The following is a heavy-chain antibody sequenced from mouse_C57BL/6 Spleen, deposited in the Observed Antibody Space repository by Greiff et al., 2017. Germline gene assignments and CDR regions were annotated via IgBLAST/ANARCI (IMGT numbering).Heavy chain of an antibody. CDR3: AIITTVGAMDD. J-gene: IGHJ4*01. D-gene: IGHD1-1*01. CDR2: IYPRDGST. CDR1: GYTFTSYD. V-gene: IGHV1-85*01. Sequence: QVQLQQSGPELVKPGASVKLSCTASGYTFTSYDINWVKQRPGQGLEWIGWIYPRDGSTKYNEKFKGKATLTVDTSSSTAYMELHSLTSEDSAVYFCAIITTVGAMDDWGQGTAVTVSS.